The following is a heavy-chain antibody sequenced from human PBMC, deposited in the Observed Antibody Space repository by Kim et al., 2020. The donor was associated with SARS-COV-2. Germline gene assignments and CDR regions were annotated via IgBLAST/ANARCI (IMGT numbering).Heavy chain of an antibody. D-gene: IGHD6-6*01. CDR1: GYTFTSYY. Sequence: ASVKVSCKASGYTFTSYYMHWVRQAPGQGLEWMGIINPRGGSTSYAQKFQGRVTMTRDTSMSTVYMELSSLRYEDTAVYYCARVVGSSSSWAAYNWFNPWGQGTLVTVSS. CDR2: INPRGGST. V-gene: IGHV1-46*01. CDR3: ARVVGSSSSWAAYNWFNP. J-gene: IGHJ5*02.